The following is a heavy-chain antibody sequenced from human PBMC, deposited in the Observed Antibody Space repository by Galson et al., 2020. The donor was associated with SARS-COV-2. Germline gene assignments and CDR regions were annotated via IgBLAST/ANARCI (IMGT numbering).Heavy chain of an antibody. D-gene: IGHD4-17*01. V-gene: IGHV3-23*01. Sequence: GGSLRLSCAGSGFTFSRSAMTWVRQAPGKGLEWVSSISASGAITYPADSVKGRFTISRANSKNTLYLQMNSLRGEDTALYYCAKVQGHDYGDQLAYWGKGTLVSVSS. CDR2: ISASGAIT. J-gene: IGHJ4*02. CDR1: GFTFSRSA. CDR3: AKVQGHDYGDQLAY.